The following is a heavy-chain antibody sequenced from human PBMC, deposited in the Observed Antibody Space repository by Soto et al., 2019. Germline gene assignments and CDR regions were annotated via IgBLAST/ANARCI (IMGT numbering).Heavy chain of an antibody. Sequence: GESLKISCKCSGYSFTSYWISWVRQMPGKGLEWMGRIDPSDSYTNYSPSFQGHVTISADKSISTAYLQWSSLKASDTAMYYCASQSLSIAVAGTHGMDVWGQGTTVTVSS. CDR1: GYSFTSYW. V-gene: IGHV5-10-1*01. CDR2: IDPSDSYT. CDR3: ASQSLSIAVAGTHGMDV. D-gene: IGHD6-19*01. J-gene: IGHJ6*02.